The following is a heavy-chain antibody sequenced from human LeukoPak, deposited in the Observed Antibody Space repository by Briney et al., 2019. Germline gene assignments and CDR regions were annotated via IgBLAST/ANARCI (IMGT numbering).Heavy chain of an antibody. CDR1: GINFRISA. V-gene: IGHV3-23*01. Sequence: GGSLRLSCSASGINFRISAMAWVRQAPGKGLEWVSAIGGSGGSTYFADSVRGRFSISRDNSKTTLYLQMNSLKVDDTAIYFCARRNGGGYFGSWGPGALGTVSP. CDR3: ARRNGGGYFGS. D-gene: IGHD3-16*01. J-gene: IGHJ4*02. CDR2: IGGSGGST.